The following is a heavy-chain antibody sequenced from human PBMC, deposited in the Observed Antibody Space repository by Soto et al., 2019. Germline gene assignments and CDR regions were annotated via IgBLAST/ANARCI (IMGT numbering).Heavy chain of an antibody. CDR1: GGSISSYY. Sequence: QVQLQESGPGLVKPSETLSLTCTVSGGSISSYYWSWIRQPPGKGLEWIGYIYYSGSTNYNPSLKSRVTISVDTSKNPFSLTLSSVTAADTAVYYCTRRYGYSFDYWGQGTLVTVSS. V-gene: IGHV4-59*08. J-gene: IGHJ4*02. CDR2: IYYSGST. CDR3: TRRYGYSFDY. D-gene: IGHD1-1*01.